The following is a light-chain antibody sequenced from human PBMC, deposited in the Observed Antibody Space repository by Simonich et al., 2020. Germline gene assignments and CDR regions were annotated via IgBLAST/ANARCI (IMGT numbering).Light chain of an antibody. CDR2: DVS. CDR3: SSYTSSSAWV. CDR1: SSDVGGYNY. V-gene: IGLV2-14*01. Sequence: QSALTQPASVSGSPGQSITISCTGTSSDVGGYNYVSWYQQHPGKAPKLMMYDVSKRLSGGSSRFSGSNSGNTASLTISGLQAEDEADYYCSSYTSSSAWVFGGGTKLTVL. J-gene: IGLJ3*02.